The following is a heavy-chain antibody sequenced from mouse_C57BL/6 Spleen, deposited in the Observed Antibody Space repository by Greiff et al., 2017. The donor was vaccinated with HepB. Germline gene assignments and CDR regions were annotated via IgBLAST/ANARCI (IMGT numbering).Heavy chain of an antibody. Sequence: QVQLQQPGAELVRPGSSLKLSCKASGYTFTSYWMHWVKQRPIQGLEWIGNIDPSDSETHYNQKFKDKATLTVDKSSSTAYMQLSSLTSEDSAVYYCARGRGLRRDYYAMDYWGQGTSVTVSS. D-gene: IGHD2-4*01. J-gene: IGHJ4*01. CDR1: GYTFTSYW. CDR3: ARGRGLRRDYYAMDY. V-gene: IGHV1-52*01. CDR2: IDPSDSET.